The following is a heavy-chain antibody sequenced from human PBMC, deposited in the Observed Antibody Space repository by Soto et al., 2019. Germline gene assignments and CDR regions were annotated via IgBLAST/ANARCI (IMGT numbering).Heavy chain of an antibody. CDR2: IIPLFGTT. CDR1: GGTFSIYP. D-gene: IGHD6-13*01. V-gene: IGHV1-69*01. CDR3: ARGATHGSSWYFWFDP. J-gene: IGHJ5*02. Sequence: QVQLVQSGAEVRMPGSSVKVSCKASGGTFSIYPINWVRQAPGQGLEWMGGIIPLFGTTNYAQKFKGRVTITADESTSTAYMELSSLRAEDAAVYYCARGATHGSSWYFWFDPWGQGTLVTVSS.